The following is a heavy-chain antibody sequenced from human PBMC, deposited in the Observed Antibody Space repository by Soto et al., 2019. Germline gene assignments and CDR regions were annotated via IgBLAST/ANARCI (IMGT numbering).Heavy chain of an antibody. Sequence: EVQLLESGGGLVQPGGSLRLSCAAAGFTFSSYAMSWVRQAPGKGLEWVSAISGSGGSTYYADSVKGRFTISRDNSKNTLYLQMNSLRAEDTAVYYCAKALNPVYYYGMDVWGQGTTVTVSS. CDR3: AKALNPVYYYGMDV. CDR1: GFTFSSYA. J-gene: IGHJ6*02. V-gene: IGHV3-23*01. CDR2: ISGSGGST.